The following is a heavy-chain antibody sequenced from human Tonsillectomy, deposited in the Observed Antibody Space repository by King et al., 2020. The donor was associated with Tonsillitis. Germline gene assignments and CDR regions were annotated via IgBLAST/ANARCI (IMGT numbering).Heavy chain of an antibody. V-gene: IGHV3-23*04. D-gene: IGHD3-10*01. CDR2: ISGRGGST. CDR1: GFTFSRYS. J-gene: IGHJ4*02. Sequence: VQLVESGGGLVQPGGSLRLSCAASGFTFSRYSMSWVRQAPGKGREWVSAISGRGGSTYYAASVKGRFTISRDNSKNTLYLQMNSLRAQDTAVYYCAKDYGSGSYSVQPIDYWGQGTLVTVSS. CDR3: AKDYGSGSYSVQPIDY.